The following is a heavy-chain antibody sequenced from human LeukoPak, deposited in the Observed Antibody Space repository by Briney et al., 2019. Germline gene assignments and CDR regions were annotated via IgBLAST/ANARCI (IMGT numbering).Heavy chain of an antibody. D-gene: IGHD6-6*01. J-gene: IGHJ3*02. CDR3: ATTVEYSSSSDDAFDI. Sequence: ASVKVSCKASGYTFTNYAINWVRQAPGQRLEWMGWINAGNGNTKYSQKFQGRVTMTEDTSTDTAYMELSSLRSEDTAVYYCATTVEYSSSSDDAFDIWGQGTMVTVSS. CDR2: INAGNGNT. V-gene: IGHV1-3*01. CDR1: GYTFTNYA.